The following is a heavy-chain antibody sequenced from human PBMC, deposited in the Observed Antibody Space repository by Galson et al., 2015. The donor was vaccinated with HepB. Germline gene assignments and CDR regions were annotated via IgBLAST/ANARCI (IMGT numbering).Heavy chain of an antibody. V-gene: IGHV4-39*01. CDR1: GGSNSRSSYY. D-gene: IGHD2-2*01. J-gene: IGHJ4*02. CDR3: ARRQGPAAILY. CDR2: IYYSGST. Sequence: SETLSLTCTVSGGSNSRSSYYWGWICQPPGKGLEWIGSIYYSGSTYYNPSLKSRVTISLDTSRNQVSLKLSSVIAADTAVYYCARRQGPAAILYWGQGTLVTVSS.